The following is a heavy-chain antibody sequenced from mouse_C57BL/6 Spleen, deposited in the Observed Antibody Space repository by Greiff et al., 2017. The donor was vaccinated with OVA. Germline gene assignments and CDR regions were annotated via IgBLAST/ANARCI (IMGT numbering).Heavy chain of an antibody. Sequence: VQLKESGPGLVKPSQSLSLTCSVTGYSITSGYYWNWIRQFPGNKLEWMGYISYDGSNNYNPSLKNRISITRDTSKNQFFLKLNSVTTEDTATYYCARGEITTVEGYAMDYWGQGTSVTVSS. CDR1: GYSITSGYY. CDR2: ISYDGSN. CDR3: ARGEITTVEGYAMDY. D-gene: IGHD1-1*01. J-gene: IGHJ4*01. V-gene: IGHV3-6*01.